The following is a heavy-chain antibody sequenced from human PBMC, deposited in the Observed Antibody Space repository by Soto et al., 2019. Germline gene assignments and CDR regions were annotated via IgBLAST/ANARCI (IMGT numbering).Heavy chain of an antibody. CDR2: IYYSGST. Sequence: QVQLQESGPGLVKPSETLSLTCTVSGGSISSYYWSWIRQPPGKGLEWMGAIYYSGSTNYNHSLTSRVTISVDTSKNQFALMLSSVTAADTAMYYCVRDRKCIGAAGTRGAFDYWGQGTLVTVSS. V-gene: IGHV4-59*01. J-gene: IGHJ4*02. CDR1: GGSISSYY. D-gene: IGHD6-13*01. CDR3: VRDRKCIGAAGTRGAFDY.